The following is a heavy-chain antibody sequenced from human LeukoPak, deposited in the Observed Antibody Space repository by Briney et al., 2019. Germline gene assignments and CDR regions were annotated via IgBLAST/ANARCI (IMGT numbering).Heavy chain of an antibody. D-gene: IGHD3-22*01. Sequence: PGGSLRLSCEGSGFTFSNYWMGWVRQAPGKGLQWVANIKTDGSEKYYVDSVKGRFTISRDNSKNTLYLQMNSLRAEDTAVYYCARGYYYDSSGPFQHWGQGTLVTVSS. J-gene: IGHJ1*01. CDR2: IKTDGSEK. V-gene: IGHV3-7*04. CDR3: ARGYYYDSSGPFQH. CDR1: GFTFSNYW.